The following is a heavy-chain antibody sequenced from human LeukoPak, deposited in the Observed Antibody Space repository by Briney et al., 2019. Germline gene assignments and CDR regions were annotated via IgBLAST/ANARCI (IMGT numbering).Heavy chain of an antibody. CDR3: ARGGMYYYGSGNKFDP. CDR2: IYYSGTT. V-gene: IGHV4-39*01. D-gene: IGHD3-10*01. J-gene: IGHJ5*02. CDR1: GGSISSSVYY. Sequence: SETLSLTCTVSGGSISSSVYYWGWIRQPPWKGLEWIGSIYYSGTTYYNPSLKSRVTISVDTSKNQFSLKMSSVTAADTAVYYCARGGMYYYGSGNKFDPWGQGALVTVSS.